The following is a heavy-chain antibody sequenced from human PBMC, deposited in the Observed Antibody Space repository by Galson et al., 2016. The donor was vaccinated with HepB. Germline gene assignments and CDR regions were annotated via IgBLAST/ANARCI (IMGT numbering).Heavy chain of an antibody. Sequence: SVKVSCKVSGVTFSTYAVSWVRQAPGQGFEWMGGLVPIFDAPTYAQKFHGRVTITADESTSTAYMELSSLTSEDTAVYYCARAPHYEDSYHSWGQGTLVTVSS. V-gene: IGHV1-69*13. CDR3: ARAPHYEDSYHS. CDR1: GVTFSTYA. D-gene: IGHD4-17*01. CDR2: LVPIFDAP. J-gene: IGHJ4*02.